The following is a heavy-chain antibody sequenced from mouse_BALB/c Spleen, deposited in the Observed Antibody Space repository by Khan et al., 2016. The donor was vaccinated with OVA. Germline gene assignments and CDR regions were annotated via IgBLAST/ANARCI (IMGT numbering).Heavy chain of an antibody. V-gene: IGHV14-3*02. Sequence: EVKLVESGAELVKPGASVKLSCTASGFNIKDTYMHWVKQRPEQGLEWIGRIDPANGNTKYDPKFQGKATITADTSSNTAYLQLSSLTSEDTAVYYCARTTVVGDFDYWGQGTTLTVSS. CDR3: ARTTVVGDFDY. D-gene: IGHD1-1*01. J-gene: IGHJ2*01. CDR2: IDPANGNT. CDR1: GFNIKDTY.